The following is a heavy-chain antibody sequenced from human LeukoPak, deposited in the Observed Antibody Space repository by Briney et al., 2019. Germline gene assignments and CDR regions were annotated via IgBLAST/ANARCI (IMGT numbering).Heavy chain of an antibody. D-gene: IGHD3-22*01. J-gene: IGHJ4*02. CDR3: ACEENSSGYSFDY. V-gene: IGHV3-30-3*01. CDR2: ISYDGSNK. CDR1: GFTFSRYT. Sequence: GRSLRLSCAASGFTFSRYTMHWVRRAPGKGLEWVAVISYDGSNKYCADSVKGRFTISRDNSKNTLYLQMNSLRAEDTAVYYCACEENSSGYSFDYWGQGTLVTVSS.